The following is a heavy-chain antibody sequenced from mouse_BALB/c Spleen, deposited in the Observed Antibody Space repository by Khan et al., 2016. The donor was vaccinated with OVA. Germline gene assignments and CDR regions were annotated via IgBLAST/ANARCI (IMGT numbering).Heavy chain of an antibody. V-gene: IGHV3-2*02. CDR2: ISYSGNT. D-gene: IGHD2-2*01. CDR3: ARGGWLAYAMDY. J-gene: IGHJ4*01. Sequence: EVRLQESGPGLVKPSQSLSLTCTVTGYSITSDYAWNWIRQFPGNKLEWMGYISYSGNTTYNPSLKSRISITRDTSKNQFFLQLNSVTTEDTATYYCARGGWLAYAMDYWGQGTSVTVSS. CDR1: GYSITSDYA.